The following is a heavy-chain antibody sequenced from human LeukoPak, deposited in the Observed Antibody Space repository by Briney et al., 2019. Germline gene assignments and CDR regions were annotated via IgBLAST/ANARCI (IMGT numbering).Heavy chain of an antibody. Sequence: GSLRLSCAASGFTFNYAWMSWVRQPPGKGLEWIGEINHSGSTNYNPSLKSRVTISVDTSKNQFSLKLSSVTAADTAVYYCASYDFWSGYLFDYWGQGTLVTVSS. V-gene: IGHV4-34*01. CDR1: GFTFNYAW. D-gene: IGHD3-3*01. CDR2: INHSGST. J-gene: IGHJ4*02. CDR3: ASYDFWSGYLFDY.